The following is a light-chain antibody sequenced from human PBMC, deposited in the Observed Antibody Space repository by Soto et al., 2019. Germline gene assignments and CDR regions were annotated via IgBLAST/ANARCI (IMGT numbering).Light chain of an antibody. CDR3: LQDFNYPRT. J-gene: IGKJ2*01. CDR1: LDIRSE. V-gene: IGKV1-6*02. Sequence: ALQMTQSPSSLSASVGDRVTITCRASLDIRSELGWYQQKPGKAPDLLIYAASRLHSGVPSRFSGSGSGTDFTLTISSLQPEDFATYYCLQDFNYPRTFGQGTKVEI. CDR2: AAS.